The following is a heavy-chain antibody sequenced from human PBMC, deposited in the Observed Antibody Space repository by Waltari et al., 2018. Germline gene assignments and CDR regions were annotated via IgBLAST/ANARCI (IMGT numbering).Heavy chain of an antibody. Sequence: QLQLQEWGPVPVKPYETLSLTCTVAGGTSSSGSYYWGWLRHPPGKGLEWIGRIYYSGITYYNPSLKSRVTISVDTSKNQFSLKLGSVTAADTAVYYCARVIGRDIVATIGGGYFDYWGQGTLVTVSS. J-gene: IGHJ4*02. CDR3: ARVIGRDIVATIGGGYFDY. CDR2: IYYSGIT. V-gene: IGHV4-39*07. CDR1: GGTSSSGSYY. D-gene: IGHD5-12*01.